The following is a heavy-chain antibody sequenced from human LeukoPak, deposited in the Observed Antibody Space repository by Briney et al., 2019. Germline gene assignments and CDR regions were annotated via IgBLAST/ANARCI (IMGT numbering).Heavy chain of an antibody. CDR3: ARELNSEAATNYYYYGMDV. V-gene: IGHV1-2*02. D-gene: IGHD1-26*01. J-gene: IGHJ6*02. Sequence: GASVTVSCKASGYTFTGYYMHWVRQAPGQGLEWMGWINPNSGGTNYAQKFQGRVTMTRDTSISTAYMELSRLRSDDTAVYYCARELNSEAATNYYYYGMDVWGQGTTVTVSS. CDR2: INPNSGGT. CDR1: GYTFTGYY.